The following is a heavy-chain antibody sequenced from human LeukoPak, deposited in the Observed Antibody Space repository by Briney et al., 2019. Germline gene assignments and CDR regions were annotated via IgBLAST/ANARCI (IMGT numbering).Heavy chain of an antibody. CDR3: ARWSVYYTFDY. Sequence: PSETLSLTCTVSGGSISSYYWSWIRQPPGKGLEWIGYIYYSGSTNYNPSLKSRVTISVDTSKNQFSLEVSSVTAADTAVYYCARWSVYYTFDYWGQGTLVTVSS. J-gene: IGHJ4*02. V-gene: IGHV4-59*01. D-gene: IGHD3-3*01. CDR2: IYYSGST. CDR1: GGSISSYY.